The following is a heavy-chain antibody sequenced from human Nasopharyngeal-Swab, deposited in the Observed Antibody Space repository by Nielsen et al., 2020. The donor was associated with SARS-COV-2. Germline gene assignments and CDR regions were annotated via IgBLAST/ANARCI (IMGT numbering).Heavy chain of an antibody. J-gene: IGHJ6*03. V-gene: IGHV1-8*01. CDR1: GYTFTSYD. Sequence: ASVKVSCKASGYTFTSYDISWVRQATGQGLEWMGWMNPNSGNTGYAQKLQGRVTMTRNTSISTAYMELSSLRSEDTAVYYCARAERGRIVVVITAFYYYYMDVWGKGTTVTVSS. CDR2: MNPNSGNT. CDR3: ARAERGRIVVVITAFYYYYMDV. D-gene: IGHD3-22*01.